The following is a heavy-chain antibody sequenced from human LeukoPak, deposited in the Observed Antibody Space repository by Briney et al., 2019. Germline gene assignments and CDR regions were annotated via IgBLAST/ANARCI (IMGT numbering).Heavy chain of an antibody. Sequence: SETLSLTCTVSGGSISNYYWSWIRQAPGRGLEWIGYIYYTGSTKYNPSLRSRATISVDTSNNQLSLKLRSVTAADTAIYYCARDQGYDFWSGYSAYDHWGQGTLVTVSS. V-gene: IGHV4-59*01. CDR2: IYYTGST. CDR1: GGSISNYY. D-gene: IGHD3-3*01. CDR3: ARDQGYDFWSGYSAYDH. J-gene: IGHJ4*02.